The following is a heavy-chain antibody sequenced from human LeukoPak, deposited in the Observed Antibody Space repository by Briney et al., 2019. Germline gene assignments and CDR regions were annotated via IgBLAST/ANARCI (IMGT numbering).Heavy chain of an antibody. CDR1: GGSISSSSYY. Sequence: PSETLSLTCTVSGGSISSSSYYWGWIRQPPGKGLEWIGSIYYSGSTYYNPSLNSRFTISVDTSKNQISLRLTSVTAADTAVYYCAREMGYYDSSGYGTYSDYWGQGVLVTVSS. CDR2: IYYSGST. V-gene: IGHV4-39*07. CDR3: AREMGYYDSSGYGTYSDY. D-gene: IGHD3-22*01. J-gene: IGHJ4*02.